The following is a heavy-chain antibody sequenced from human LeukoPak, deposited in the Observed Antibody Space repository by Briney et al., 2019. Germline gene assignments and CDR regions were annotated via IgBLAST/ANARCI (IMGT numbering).Heavy chain of an antibody. CDR1: GFTFSSYA. J-gene: IGHJ3*02. CDR3: AREYGEWIAPSDAFDI. V-gene: IGHV3-30*04. Sequence: GGSLRLSCAASGFTFSSYAMHWVRQAPGKGLEWVAVISYDGSNKYYADSVKGRFTISRDNSKNTLYLQMNSLRAEDTAVYYCAREYGEWIAPSDAFDIWGQGTMVTVSS. CDR2: ISYDGSNK. D-gene: IGHD2-2*03.